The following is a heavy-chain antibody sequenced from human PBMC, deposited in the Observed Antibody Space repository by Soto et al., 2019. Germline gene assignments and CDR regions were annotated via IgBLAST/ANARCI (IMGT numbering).Heavy chain of an antibody. Sequence: GGSRRLSWAASGFIFTSYGMHWVRQAPGKGLEWIALILHDGSAEYYADSVKGRFTISRDKSKNTLYLQMNSLTAEDTAVYYCARSRDGYSFYFYYGMDGWGQGTTVTVSS. CDR3: ARSRDGYSFYFYYGMDG. CDR1: GFIFTSYG. CDR2: ILHDGSAE. D-gene: IGHD4-4*01. J-gene: IGHJ6*02. V-gene: IGHV3-30*03.